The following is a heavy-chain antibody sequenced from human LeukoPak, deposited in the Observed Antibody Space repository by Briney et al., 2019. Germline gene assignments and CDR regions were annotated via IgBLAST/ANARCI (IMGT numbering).Heavy chain of an antibody. J-gene: IGHJ6*03. Sequence: GGSLRLSCAASGFTFSSYWMSWVRQAPGKGLEWVANIKEDGSEKYYVDSVKGRFTISRDNAKNSLYLQMNSLRAEDTAVYYCARRDGGHYDILTGYYLYYYYMDVWGNGTTVTVSS. CDR2: IKEDGSEK. CDR3: ARRDGGHYDILTGYYLYYYYMDV. CDR1: GFTFSSYW. D-gene: IGHD3-9*01. V-gene: IGHV3-7*01.